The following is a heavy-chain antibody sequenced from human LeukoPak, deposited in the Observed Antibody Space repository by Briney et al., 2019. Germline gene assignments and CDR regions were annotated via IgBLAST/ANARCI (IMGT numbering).Heavy chain of an antibody. V-gene: IGHV3-21*01. J-gene: IGHJ4*02. D-gene: IGHD3-10*01. Sequence: PGGSLRLSCVASGFTFSSYSMNWVRQAPGKGLEWVSSISSSSSYIYSADSVKGRFTISRDNAKNSLYLQMNSLRAEDTAVYYCAPRITMVRGVADFDYWGQGTLVTVSS. CDR1: GFTFSSYS. CDR3: APRITMVRGVADFDY. CDR2: ISSSSSYI.